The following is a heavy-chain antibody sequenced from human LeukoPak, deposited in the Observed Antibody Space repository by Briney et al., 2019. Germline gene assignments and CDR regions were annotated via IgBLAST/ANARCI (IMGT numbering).Heavy chain of an antibody. CDR2: IKQDGSEK. Sequence: GGSLRLSCAASGFTFSSYWMSWVRQAPGKGLGWVANIKQDGSEKYYVDSVKGRFTISRDNAKNSLYLQMNSLRAEDTAVYYCARGPPAYYYDSSGYYGEYYFDYWGQGTLVTVSS. CDR1: GFTFSSYW. D-gene: IGHD3-22*01. V-gene: IGHV3-7*03. CDR3: ARGPPAYYYDSSGYYGEYYFDY. J-gene: IGHJ4*02.